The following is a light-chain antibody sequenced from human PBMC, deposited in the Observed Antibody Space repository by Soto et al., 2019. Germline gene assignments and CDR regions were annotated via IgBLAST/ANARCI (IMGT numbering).Light chain of an antibody. CDR2: EVF. J-gene: IGLJ1*01. Sequence: QSALTQPPSASGSPGQSVTITCSGTENDIGFANYVSWYQQHPDEAPKLLIYEVFKRPSEIPDRFSGSKSGTSASLAIIRLQAEDEGDYYCQSYDLSLRNYVFGSGTKVTVL. CDR1: ENDIGFANY. CDR3: QSYDLSLRNYV. V-gene: IGLV2-8*01.